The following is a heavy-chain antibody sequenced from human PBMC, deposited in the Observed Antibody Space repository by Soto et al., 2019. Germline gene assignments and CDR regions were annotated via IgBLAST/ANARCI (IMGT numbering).Heavy chain of an antibody. CDR2: IWFDGSNK. D-gene: IGHD5-12*01. CDR3: ARDRGYSGYDSPRYYYGMDV. CDR1: GFTFSNYG. Sequence: GGSLRLSCAASGFTFSNYGMHWVRQAPGKGLEWVAVIWFDGSNKWYADSVKGRFTISRDNSKNTLYLQMNSLRAEDTAVYSCARDRGYSGYDSPRYYYGMDVWGQGTTVTVSS. J-gene: IGHJ6*02. V-gene: IGHV3-33*01.